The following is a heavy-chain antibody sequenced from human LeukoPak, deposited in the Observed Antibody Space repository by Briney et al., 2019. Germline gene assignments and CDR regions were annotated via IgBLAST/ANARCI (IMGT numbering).Heavy chain of an antibody. D-gene: IGHD3-9*01. J-gene: IGHJ4*02. CDR3: TRGDDTSMDY. V-gene: IGHV3-49*04. CDR1: GFTFGDYA. Sequence: GGSLRLSCTASGFTFGDYAMSWVRQAPGKGREWVGFIRSKAYGGTTEYAASVKGRFTISRDDSKSIAYLQMNSLKTEDTAVYYCTRGDDTSMDYWGQGTLVTVSS. CDR2: IRSKAYGGTT.